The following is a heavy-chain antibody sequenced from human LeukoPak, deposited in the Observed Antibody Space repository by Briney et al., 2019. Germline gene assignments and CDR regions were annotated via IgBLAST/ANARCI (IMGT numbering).Heavy chain of an antibody. CDR2: IYYSGST. D-gene: IGHD3-22*01. J-gene: IGHJ3*02. Sequence: PSETLSLTCTVSGGSISSYYWSWIRQPPGKGLEWIGHIYYSGSTNYNPSLKSRVTVSVDTSKNQFSLKLSSVTAADTAVYYCARESNWYYYNSSGYRDAFDIWGQGTMVTVSS. CDR1: GGSISSYY. V-gene: IGHV4-59*01. CDR3: ARESNWYYYNSSGYRDAFDI.